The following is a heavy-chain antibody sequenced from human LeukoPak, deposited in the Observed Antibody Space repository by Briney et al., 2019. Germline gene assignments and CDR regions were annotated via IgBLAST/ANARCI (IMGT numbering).Heavy chain of an antibody. V-gene: IGHV4-34*01. Sequence: SETLSLTCAVYGGSFSGYYWSWIRQPPGKGLEWIGEINHSGSTNYNPSLKSRVTISVDTSKNQFSLKLSSVTAADTAVYYCASIAGGSGSYLSYWGQGTLVTVSS. J-gene: IGHJ4*02. D-gene: IGHD3-10*01. CDR2: INHSGST. CDR1: GGSFSGYY. CDR3: ASIAGGSGSYLSY.